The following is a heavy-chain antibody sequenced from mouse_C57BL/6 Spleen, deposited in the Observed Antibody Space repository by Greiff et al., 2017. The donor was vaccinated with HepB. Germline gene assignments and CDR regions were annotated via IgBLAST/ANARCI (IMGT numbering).Heavy chain of an antibody. V-gene: IGHV5-17*01. CDR2: ISSGSSTI. J-gene: IGHJ4*01. D-gene: IGHD2-3*01. Sequence: EVQGVESGGGLVKPGGSLKLSCAASGFTFSDYGMHWVRQAPEKGLEWVAYISSGSSTIYYADTVKGRFTISRDNAKNTLFLQMTSLRSEDTAMYYCARSRTYDGYYEDYAMDYWGQVTSVTVSS. CDR3: ARSRTYDGYYEDYAMDY. CDR1: GFTFSDYG.